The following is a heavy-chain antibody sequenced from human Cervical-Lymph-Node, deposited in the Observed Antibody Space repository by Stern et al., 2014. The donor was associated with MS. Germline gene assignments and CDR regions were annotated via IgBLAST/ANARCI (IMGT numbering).Heavy chain of an antibody. J-gene: IGHJ4*02. CDR2: ITWSGGRI. Sequence: EVPLVESGGGLVQPGRSLRLSCAASGFIFEAFAMHWVRQVPGKGLEWVSGITWSGGRIGYADSVKGRFTISRDNAKNSLFLQMNSLRVEDTALYYCAKDHASGTNYIGNWGQGILVTVSS. D-gene: IGHD3-10*01. V-gene: IGHV3-9*01. CDR1: GFIFEAFA. CDR3: AKDHASGTNYIGN.